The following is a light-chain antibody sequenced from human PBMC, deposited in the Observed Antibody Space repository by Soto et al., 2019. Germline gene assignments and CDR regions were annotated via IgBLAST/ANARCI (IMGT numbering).Light chain of an antibody. CDR2: EDT. Sequence: QSALTQPASVSGSPGQSITISCTGTSNDVGSYNLVSWYQQHPGKAPKLVIYEDTKRPSGVSSRFSGSKSGNTASLTISGLQAEDEADYYRCSYAHSNTWVFGGGTKLTVL. CDR3: CSYAHSNTWV. V-gene: IGLV2-23*01. J-gene: IGLJ3*02. CDR1: SNDVGSYNL.